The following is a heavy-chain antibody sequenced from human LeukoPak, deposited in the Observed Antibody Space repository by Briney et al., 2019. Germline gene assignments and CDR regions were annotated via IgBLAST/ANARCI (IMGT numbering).Heavy chain of an antibody. V-gene: IGHV4-4*07. CDR2: IYTSGST. Sequence: SDTLSLTCTVSGRSISSYYWSWIRQPAGKGLEWIGRIYTSGSTNYNPSLKSRVTMSVDTSKNQFSLKLCSVTAADTAVYYCARERPITHCSSTSCPFDYWGQGTLVAVSS. CDR1: GRSISSYY. CDR3: ARERPITHCSSTSCPFDY. D-gene: IGHD2-2*01. J-gene: IGHJ4*02.